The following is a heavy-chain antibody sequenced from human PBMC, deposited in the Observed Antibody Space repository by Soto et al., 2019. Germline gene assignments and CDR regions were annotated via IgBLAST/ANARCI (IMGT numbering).Heavy chain of an antibody. V-gene: IGHV4-38-2*01. D-gene: IGHD3-3*01. Sequence: SETLSLTCAVSCYSISSGYYWGWIRQPPGKGLEWIGNIYHSGSTYYNPSLRGRVTMSLDTSKNQFSLNLMSVTSADTAVYYCARGLEWSGNDYWGQGTLVTVSS. CDR2: IYHSGST. CDR3: ARGLEWSGNDY. CDR1: CYSISSGYY. J-gene: IGHJ4*02.